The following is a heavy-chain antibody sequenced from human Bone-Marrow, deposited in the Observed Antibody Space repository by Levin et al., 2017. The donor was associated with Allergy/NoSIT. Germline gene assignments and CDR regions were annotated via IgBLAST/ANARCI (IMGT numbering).Heavy chain of an antibody. Sequence: ASVKVSCKASGYTFTSYDINWVRQATGQGLEWMGWMNPNSGNTGYAQKFQGRVTMTRNTSISTAYMELSSLRSEDTAVYYCARGPPIGEVVVVTAILKGWFDPWGQGTLVTVSS. CDR1: GYTFTSYD. CDR2: MNPNSGNT. V-gene: IGHV1-8*01. J-gene: IGHJ5*02. CDR3: ARGPPIGEVVVVTAILKGWFDP. D-gene: IGHD2-21*02.